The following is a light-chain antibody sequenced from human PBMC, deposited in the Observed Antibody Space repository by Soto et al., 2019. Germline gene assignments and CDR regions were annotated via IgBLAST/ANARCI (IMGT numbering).Light chain of an antibody. CDR3: CSYAGSNYV. V-gene: IGLV2-23*02. CDR2: EVS. CDR1: SSDVGNYNL. Sequence: QPVLTQPAYVSGFPGQAIPIICTGNSSDVGNYNLVSWDQHHPGKAPKLIIYEVSKRPSGVSNRFSGSKSGDTASLTISGLQAEDEADYYCCSYAGSNYVFGTGTKVTVL. J-gene: IGLJ1*01.